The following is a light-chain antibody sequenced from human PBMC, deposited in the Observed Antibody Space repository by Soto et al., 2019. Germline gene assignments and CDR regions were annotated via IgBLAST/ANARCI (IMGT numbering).Light chain of an antibody. V-gene: IGKV1-39*01. Sequence: DIQMTQSPSSLSASVGDRVTITCRASQSIRSYLNWYQQKPGKAPKVLIYAASGLQTGVPSRFSGSGSGTDFTLSISSLQREDFATYYCQQSYSTPPTFGQGTKVDIK. CDR3: QQSYSTPPT. CDR1: QSIRSY. J-gene: IGKJ1*01. CDR2: AAS.